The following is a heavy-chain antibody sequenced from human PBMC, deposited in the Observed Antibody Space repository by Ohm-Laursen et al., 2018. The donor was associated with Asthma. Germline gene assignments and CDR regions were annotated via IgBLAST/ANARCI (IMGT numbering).Heavy chain of an antibody. CDR1: GFTFSSYA. CDR2: GGSYYDGGLK. CDR3: ARDVMEWYLPAFDF. Sequence: SLRLSCAAPGFTFSSYAMHWVRQAPGKGLEWVAVGGSYYDGGLKCYADSVNGRFTVSRDDSKNTLYLQMNSLRPDDTAVYYCARDVMEWYLPAFDFWGQGTLVTVSS. J-gene: IGHJ4*02. V-gene: IGHV3-30-3*01. D-gene: IGHD3-3*01.